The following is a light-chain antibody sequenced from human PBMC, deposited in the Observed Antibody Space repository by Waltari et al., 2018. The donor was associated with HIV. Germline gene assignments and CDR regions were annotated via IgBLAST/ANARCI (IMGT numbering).Light chain of an antibody. V-gene: IGLV1-40*01. CDR1: GPNIGGCYD. CDR3: HSYDRSLSGSV. J-gene: IGLJ3*02. Sequence: QPVLTQPPSVSGAPGQRVSISCNGIGPNIGGCYDVHRNLQRPGTAPKVLIYRNTHRPSGVPDRLTCSKSGSSASLVITVLQAEDEADYSCHSYDRSLSGSVFGGGTKLTVL. CDR2: RNT.